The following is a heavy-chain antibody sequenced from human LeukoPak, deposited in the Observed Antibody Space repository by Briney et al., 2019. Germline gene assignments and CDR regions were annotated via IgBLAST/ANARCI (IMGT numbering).Heavy chain of an antibody. CDR1: GYTFTDYY. CDR2: INPSGGDT. V-gene: IGHV1-2*02. Sequence: ASVKVSCKASGYTFTDYYIHWMRQAPGQGLEWMGWINPSGGDTKYTQNFQGRLIMTRDTSISTAYMELSSLRSDDTAVYYCARGPGLPGVLRRALDPGGRGTRVTVP. D-gene: IGHD4-11*01. J-gene: IGHJ5*02. CDR3: ARGPGLPGVLRRALDP.